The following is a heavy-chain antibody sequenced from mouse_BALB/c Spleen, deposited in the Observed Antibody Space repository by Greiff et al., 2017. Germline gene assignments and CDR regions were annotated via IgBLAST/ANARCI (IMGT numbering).Heavy chain of an antibody. CDR2: ISYSGST. V-gene: IGHV3-8*02. J-gene: IGHJ4*01. D-gene: IGHD1-1*01. Sequence: EVKLVESGPSLVKPSQTLSLTCSVTGDSITSGYWNWIRKFPGNKLEYMGYISYSGSTYYNPSLKSRISITRDTSKNQYYLQLNSVTTEDTATYYCARYRSSYDYYAMDYWGQGTSVTVSS. CDR3: ARYRSSYDYYAMDY. CDR1: GDSITSGY.